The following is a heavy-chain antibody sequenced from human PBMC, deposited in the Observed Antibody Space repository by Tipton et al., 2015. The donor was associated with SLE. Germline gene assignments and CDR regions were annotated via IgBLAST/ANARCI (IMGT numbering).Heavy chain of an antibody. CDR3: ASSIYEFWTK. V-gene: IGHV4-38-2*01. CDR2: MSQTGIT. Sequence: TLSLTCSVSVYSITSGHYWAWIRQPPGKGLEWIGSMSQTGITYYNPTLMSRVTISGDTSKNQFFLNLDSVTAADTAVYYCASSIYEFWTKWGQGTLVTVSS. CDR1: VYSITSGHY. J-gene: IGHJ4*02. D-gene: IGHD3-3*01.